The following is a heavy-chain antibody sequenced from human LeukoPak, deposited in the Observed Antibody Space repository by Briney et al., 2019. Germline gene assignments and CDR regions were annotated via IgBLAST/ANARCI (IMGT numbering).Heavy chain of an antibody. CDR3: VRDWSY. CDR1: GFTFSNSW. J-gene: IGHJ4*02. V-gene: IGHV3-74*01. CDR2: ISSDGSSS. Sequence: PGGSLRLSCAASGFTFSNSWMHWVRQVPGKGLVWVSRISSDGSSSIYADSVKGRLTISRDNAKSTLYLQMNSLRAEDTAVYYCVRDWSYWGQGTLVTVSS.